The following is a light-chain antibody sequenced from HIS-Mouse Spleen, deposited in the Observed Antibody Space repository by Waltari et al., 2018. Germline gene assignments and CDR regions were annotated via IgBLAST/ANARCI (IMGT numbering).Light chain of an antibody. J-gene: IGLJ3*02. Sequence: QSVLTQPPSASGTPGQRVTIPCSGSSSNIGSNYVYWYQQLPGTAPKLLIYRNNERPSGVPDQFSGSKPGTSGSLAISGLRSEDEADYYCAAWDDSLSGWVFGGGTKLTAL. CDR1: SSNIGSNY. CDR3: AAWDDSLSGWV. CDR2: RNN. V-gene: IGLV1-47*01.